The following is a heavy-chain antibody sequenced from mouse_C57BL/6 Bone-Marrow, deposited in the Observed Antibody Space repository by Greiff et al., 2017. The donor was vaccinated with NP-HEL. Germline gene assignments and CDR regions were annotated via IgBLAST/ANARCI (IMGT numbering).Heavy chain of an antibody. CDR1: GYTFTSYW. CDR3: ARRGELGRFAY. D-gene: IGHD4-1*01. Sequence: QVQLQQPGAELVRPGSSVKLSCKASGYTFTSYWMDWVKQRPGQGLEWIGNIYPSDSETHYNQKFKDKATLTVDKSSSTAYMQLSSLTSEDSAVYCGARRGELGRFAYWGQGTLVTVSA. CDR2: IYPSDSET. J-gene: IGHJ3*01. V-gene: IGHV1-61*01.